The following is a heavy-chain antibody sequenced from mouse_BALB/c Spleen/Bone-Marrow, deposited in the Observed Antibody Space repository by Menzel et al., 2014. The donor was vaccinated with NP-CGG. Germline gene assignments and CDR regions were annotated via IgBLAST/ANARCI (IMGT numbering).Heavy chain of an antibody. J-gene: IGHJ2*01. CDR2: IDPANGNT. CDR3: ALYYDYDVGY. D-gene: IGHD2-4*01. V-gene: IGHV14-3*02. CDR1: GFNIKDTY. Sequence: ESGAELVKPGASVKLSCTASGFNIKDTYMHWVKQRPEQGLEWIGRIDPANGNTKYDPKFQGKATITADTSSNTAYLQLSSLTSEDTAVYYCALYYDYDVGYWGQGTTLTVSS.